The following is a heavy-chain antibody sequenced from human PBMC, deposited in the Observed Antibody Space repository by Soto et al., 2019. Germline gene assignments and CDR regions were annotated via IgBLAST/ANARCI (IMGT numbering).Heavy chain of an antibody. CDR2: ISGSGFKR. J-gene: IGHJ5*02. CDR3: AKNQGVELVPLATVDWFDP. V-gene: IGHV3-23*01. CDR1: GFTFENSG. D-gene: IGHD1-26*01. Sequence: GWALRLSCAGSGFTFENSGMSWVRQAPGKGLEWISSISGSGFKRYYADSVKGRFTISRDNSKSTVYMELNNLSAEDTAVYHCAKNQGVELVPLATVDWFDPWGQGAVVTVSS.